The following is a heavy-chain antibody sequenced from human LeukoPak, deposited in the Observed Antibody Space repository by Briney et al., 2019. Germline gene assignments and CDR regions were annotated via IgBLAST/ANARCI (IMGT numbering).Heavy chain of an antibody. CDR3: AREKGRITMVRGVRVFDY. CDR2: ITHTGNT. Sequence: SETLSLTCAVYGGSFTDYYWSWIRQPPGKGLEWIGEITHTGNTNYNPSLKSRVAISVDTSKNQFSLKLSSVTAADTAVYYCAREKGRITMVRGVRVFDYWGQGTLVTVSS. V-gene: IGHV4-34*01. J-gene: IGHJ4*02. D-gene: IGHD3-10*01. CDR1: GGSFTDYY.